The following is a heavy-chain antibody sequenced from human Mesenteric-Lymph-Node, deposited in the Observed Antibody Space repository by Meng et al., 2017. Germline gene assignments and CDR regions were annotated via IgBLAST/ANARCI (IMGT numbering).Heavy chain of an antibody. D-gene: IGHD6-13*01. CDR3: ARVAAAGNEWFDP. CDR1: GGSISSGGYS. V-gene: IGHV4-30-2*01. Sequence: QLQLQESVSGLLKPSQTLSPTCAVSGGSISSGGYSWSWIRQPPGKGLEWIGFIYHSGSPYYNPSLKSRVTISVDKSKNQFSLKLSSVTAADTAVYYCARVAAAGNEWFDPWGQGTLVTVSS. CDR2: IYHSGSP. J-gene: IGHJ5*02.